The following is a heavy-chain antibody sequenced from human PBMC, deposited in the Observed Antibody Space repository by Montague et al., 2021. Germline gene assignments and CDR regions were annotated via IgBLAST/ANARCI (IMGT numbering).Heavy chain of an antibody. V-gene: IGHV4-38-2*02. J-gene: IGHJ6*03. CDR3: ARERDRYYYMDI. CDR2: VSHGGRT. CDR1: RSLINSDYY. Sequence: SETLSLTCTVSRSLINSDYYCGWIRQPPGKGLEWMGSVSHGGRTYYNPSLKSRATISVDTSNNHFSLKLSSVTAADTAMYYCARERDRYYYMDIWGKGTTITVSS.